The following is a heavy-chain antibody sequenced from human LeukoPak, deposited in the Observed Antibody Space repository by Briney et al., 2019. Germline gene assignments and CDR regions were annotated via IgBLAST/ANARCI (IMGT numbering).Heavy chain of an antibody. Sequence: ASVKVSCKASGYTFTNYYMHWVRQAPGQGLEWMGIINPSGGSTKYAQKFQGRVTMTRDTSTSTVYMELSRLRSEDTAVYYCARAGEWLVHFDYWGQGTLVTVSS. V-gene: IGHV1-46*01. CDR1: GYTFTNYY. J-gene: IGHJ4*02. CDR2: INPSGGST. CDR3: ARAGEWLVHFDY. D-gene: IGHD6-19*01.